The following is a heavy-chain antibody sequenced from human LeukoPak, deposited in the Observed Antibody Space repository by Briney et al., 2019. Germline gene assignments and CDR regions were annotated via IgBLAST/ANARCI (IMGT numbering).Heavy chain of an antibody. Sequence: AAVKVSCKASGYTFTSYDINWVRQATGQGLDLMGCMNPNRGNTGYAQKFQGRATISRNTSISTAYMELSSMRSDDTAVYYCARGGTVDYGGDYWGQGTLVTVSS. CDR1: GYTFTSYD. CDR2: MNPNRGNT. J-gene: IGHJ4*02. CDR3: ARGGTVDYGGDY. V-gene: IGHV1-8*01. D-gene: IGHD4-23*01.